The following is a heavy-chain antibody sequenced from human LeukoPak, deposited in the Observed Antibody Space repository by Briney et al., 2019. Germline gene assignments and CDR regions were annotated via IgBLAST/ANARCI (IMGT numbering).Heavy chain of an antibody. CDR2: IYSGGST. CDR3: ARAYCSSTSCSDAFDI. D-gene: IGHD2-2*01. Sequence: GGSLRLSCAASGFTVSSNYMSWVRQAPGKGLEWVSVIYSGGSTYYADSVKGRFTISRDNSKNTLYLRMNSLRAEDTAVYYCARAYCSSTSCSDAFDIWGQGTMVTVSS. CDR1: GFTVSSNY. J-gene: IGHJ3*02. V-gene: IGHV3-53*01.